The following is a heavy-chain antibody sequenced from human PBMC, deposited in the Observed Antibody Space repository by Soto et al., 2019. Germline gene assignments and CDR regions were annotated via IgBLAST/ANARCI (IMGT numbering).Heavy chain of an antibody. V-gene: IGHV4-31*03. J-gene: IGHJ4*02. CDR1: GGSISSGGYY. CDR3: ARSTSYYDFWSGSKFDY. CDR2: IYYSGST. Sequence: SETLSLTCTVSGGSISSGGYYWSWIRQHPGKGLEWIGYIYYSGSTYYNPSLKSRVTISVDTSKNQFSLKLSSVTAADTAVYYCARSTSYYDFWSGSKFDYWGQGTLVTVSS. D-gene: IGHD3-3*01.